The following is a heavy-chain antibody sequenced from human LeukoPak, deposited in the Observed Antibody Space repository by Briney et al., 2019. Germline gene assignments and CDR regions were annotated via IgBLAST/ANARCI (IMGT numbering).Heavy chain of an antibody. CDR1: GDSIGSYF. J-gene: IGHJ6*02. CDR3: ARDGPAYTSRWYDYYYGLDV. V-gene: IGHV4-59*01. CDR2: IYHSGST. Sequence: SSETLSLTCTVSGDSIGSYFWSWIRQSPGKGLEWIGHIYHSGSTNYNPSLKSRVTISIDTSKNQFSLKLTSVTSPDTAVYYCARDGPAYTSRWYDYYYGLDVWGQGTTVTVSS. D-gene: IGHD2-2*01.